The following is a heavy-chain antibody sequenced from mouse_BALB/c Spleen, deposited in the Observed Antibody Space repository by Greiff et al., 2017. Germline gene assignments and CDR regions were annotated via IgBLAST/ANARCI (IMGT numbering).Heavy chain of an antibody. CDR3: ARRGYAYAMDY. CDR2: IDTSDSYT. J-gene: IGHJ4*01. CDR1: GYTFTDYW. V-gene: IGHV1-69*01. Sequence: QVQLHQSGAELVMPGASVKMSCKASGYTFTDYWMHWVKQRPGQGLEWIGAIDTSDSYTSYNQKFKGKATLTVDESSSTAYMQLSSLTSEDSAVYYCARRGYAYAMDYWGQGTSVTVSS. D-gene: IGHD2-14*01.